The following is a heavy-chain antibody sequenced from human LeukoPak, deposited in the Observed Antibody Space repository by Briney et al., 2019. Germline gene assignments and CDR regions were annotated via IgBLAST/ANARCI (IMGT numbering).Heavy chain of an antibody. CDR1: GFTFSSCA. CDR3: AKDPFFSVFGVVRGAFDI. V-gene: IGHV3-23*01. CDR2: ISGSGGST. Sequence: GGSLRLSCAASGFTFSSCAMSWVRQAPGKGLEWVSAISGSGGSTYYADSVKGRFSISRDNSKNTLYLQMNSLRAEDTALYYCAKDPFFSVFGVVRGAFDIWGQGTMVTVSS. D-gene: IGHD3-3*01. J-gene: IGHJ3*02.